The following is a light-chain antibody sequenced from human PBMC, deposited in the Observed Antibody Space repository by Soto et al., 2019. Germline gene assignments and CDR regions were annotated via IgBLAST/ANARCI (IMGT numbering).Light chain of an antibody. V-gene: IGKV3-15*01. CDR3: QQYNNWPPMYT. Sequence: EIVMTQSPATLSLSPGERATLSCRASQSVSSNLAWYQQKPGQAPRLLIYGASTRATGIPARFSGSGSATEFTLTISSLQSEDFAVYYCQQYNNWPPMYTFGQGTKLEIK. CDR1: QSVSSN. CDR2: GAS. J-gene: IGKJ2*01.